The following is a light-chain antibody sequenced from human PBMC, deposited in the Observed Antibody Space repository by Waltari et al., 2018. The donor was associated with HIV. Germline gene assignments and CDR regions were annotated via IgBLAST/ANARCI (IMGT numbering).Light chain of an antibody. Sequence: SYVLTQPPSVSVAPGQTARITCGGSSIGSKSVHWYQQKPGQAPVLVVSEDSDRPSGIPERFSGSKSGNTATLTISRVEAGDEADYYCQVWYSLTDPVVFGGGTKLTVL. V-gene: IGLV3-21*02. CDR1: SIGSKS. CDR3: QVWYSLTDPVV. CDR2: EDS. J-gene: IGLJ2*01.